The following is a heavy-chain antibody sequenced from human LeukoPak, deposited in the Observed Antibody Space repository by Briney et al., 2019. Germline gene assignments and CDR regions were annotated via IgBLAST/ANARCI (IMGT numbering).Heavy chain of an antibody. CDR1: GFTFSSYA. Sequence: AGGSLRLSCAASGFTFSSYAMHWVRQAPGKGLEWVAVISYDGSNKYYADSVKGRFTISRDNSKNTLYLQMNSLRAEDTAVYYCARGPSLYCSSISCYSRYNWFDPWGQGTLVTVSS. CDR2: ISYDGSNK. V-gene: IGHV3-30-3*01. D-gene: IGHD2-2*01. J-gene: IGHJ5*02. CDR3: ARGPSLYCSSISCYSRYNWFDP.